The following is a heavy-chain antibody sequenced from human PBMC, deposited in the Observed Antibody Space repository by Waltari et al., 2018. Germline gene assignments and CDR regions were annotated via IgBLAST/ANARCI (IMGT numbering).Heavy chain of an antibody. CDR1: GFTFNNYA. Sequence: EVQLLESGGGLVQPGGSLRLSCAASGFTFNNYAMRWVRQAPGKGLEWGSAISSSGWSTFWGDSVKGRFTIARDNSKNTLILQMNSLRAEDTAVYYCAKDLGYQYESSGYDYWGQGTLVTVSS. V-gene: IGHV3-23*01. D-gene: IGHD3-22*01. CDR2: ISSSGWST. J-gene: IGHJ4*02. CDR3: AKDLGYQYESSGYDY.